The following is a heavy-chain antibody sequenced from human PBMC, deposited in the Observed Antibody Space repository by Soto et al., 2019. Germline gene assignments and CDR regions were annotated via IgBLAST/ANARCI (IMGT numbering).Heavy chain of an antibody. D-gene: IGHD4-17*01. Sequence: QVQLVQSGAEVQKPGASVKVSCKASGYTFTSYDINWVRQATGQGLEWMGWMNPNSGNTGYAQKFQGRVTMTSNTSISTAYMELSSLRSEEAAVYYCARSSNDYGDRHWGQGTLVTVSS. J-gene: IGHJ4*02. V-gene: IGHV1-8*01. CDR3: ARSSNDYGDRH. CDR2: MNPNSGNT. CDR1: GYTFTSYD.